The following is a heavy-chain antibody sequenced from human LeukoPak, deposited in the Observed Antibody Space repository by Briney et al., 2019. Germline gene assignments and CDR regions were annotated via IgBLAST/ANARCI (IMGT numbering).Heavy chain of an antibody. CDR2: ISAYNGNT. V-gene: IGHV1-18*01. Sequence: ASVKVSCKASGYTFTSYGISWVRQAPGQGLEWMGWISAYNGNTNYAQKLQGRVTMTTDTSTSTAYMELRSLRSDDTAVYYCARAPYYGSGSYYTPFDYWGQGTLVTVSS. CDR3: ARAPYYGSGSYYTPFDY. J-gene: IGHJ4*02. CDR1: GYTFTSYG. D-gene: IGHD3-10*01.